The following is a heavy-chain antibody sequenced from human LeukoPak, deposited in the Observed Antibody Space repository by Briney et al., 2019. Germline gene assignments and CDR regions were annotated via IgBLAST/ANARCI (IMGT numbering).Heavy chain of an antibody. CDR3: ARDGGATYYYDSSGYYPLW. Sequence: SETLSLTCTVSGVSISSSSYYWGWIRQPPGKGLEWIGSSYYSGSTYYNPCLKSRVTIPVDTSKNQFSLKLSSVTAADTAVYYCARDGGATYYYDSSGYYPLWWGQGTLVTVSS. CDR1: GVSISSSSYY. D-gene: IGHD3-22*01. V-gene: IGHV4-39*07. J-gene: IGHJ4*02. CDR2: SYYSGST.